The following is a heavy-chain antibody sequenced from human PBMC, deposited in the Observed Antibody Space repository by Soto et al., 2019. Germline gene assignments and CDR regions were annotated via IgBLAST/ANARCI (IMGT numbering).Heavy chain of an antibody. D-gene: IGHD2-2*01. CDR2: IDPSDSYT. J-gene: IGHJ6*02. V-gene: IGHV5-10-1*04. CDR3: ARLPVGGYCSSTSCLLNYYGMDV. Sequence: GESLKISCKGSGYSFTSYWISWVRQMPGKGLEWMGRIDPSDSYTRYSPSFQGQVTISADKSISTAYLQWSSLKASDTAMYYCARLPVGGYCSSTSCLLNYYGMDVWGQGTTVTVSS. CDR1: GYSFTSYW.